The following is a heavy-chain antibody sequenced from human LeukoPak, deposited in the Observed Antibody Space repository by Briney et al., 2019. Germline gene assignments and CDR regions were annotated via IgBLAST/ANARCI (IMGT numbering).Heavy chain of an antibody. V-gene: IGHV1-2*06. Sequence: ASVKVSCKASGYTFTGYYMHWVRQAPGQGLEWMGRINPNSGGTNYAQKFQGRVTMTRDTSISTAYMELSRLRSDDTAVYYCARHLALDYYDSSGLDYWGQGTLVTVSS. CDR2: INPNSGGT. J-gene: IGHJ4*02. CDR1: GYTFTGYY. D-gene: IGHD3-22*01. CDR3: ARHLALDYYDSSGLDY.